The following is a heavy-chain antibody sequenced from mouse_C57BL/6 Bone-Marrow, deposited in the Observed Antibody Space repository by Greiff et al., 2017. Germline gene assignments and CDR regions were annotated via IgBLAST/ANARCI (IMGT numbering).Heavy chain of an antibody. CDR1: GYTFTSYW. V-gene: IGHV1-69*01. CDR3: ARDGSSYNYAMDY. J-gene: IGHJ4*01. Sequence: QVQLQQPGAELVMPGASVKLSCKASGYTFTSYWMHWVKQRPGQGLEWIGEIDPSDSSTNYNQKFKGKSTLTVDKSSSTAYMQLSSLTSEDSAVYYCARDGSSYNYAMDYWGQGTSVTVSS. D-gene: IGHD1-1*01. CDR2: IDPSDSST.